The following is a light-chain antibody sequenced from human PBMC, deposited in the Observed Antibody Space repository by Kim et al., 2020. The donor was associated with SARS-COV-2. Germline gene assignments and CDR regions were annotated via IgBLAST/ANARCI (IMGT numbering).Light chain of an antibody. CDR2: AAS. CDR3: QQSYGTPYT. J-gene: IGKJ2*01. V-gene: IGKV1-39*01. Sequence: SASVGDRVTITCRASQIISDYLSWYQQKPGRAPKLLVFAASSLESGVPSRFIGSGSGTDFTLTISSLQPEDSATYVCQQSYGTPYTFGQGTKLEIK. CDR1: QIISDY.